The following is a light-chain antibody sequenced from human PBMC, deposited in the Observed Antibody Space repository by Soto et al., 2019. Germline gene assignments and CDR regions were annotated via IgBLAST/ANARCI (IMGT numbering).Light chain of an antibody. Sequence: EIVMTQSPATLSVSPGERATLSCRASQSVTTNLAWYQQRPGQTPRLLIYGVSTRATGIPTRFGGSGSGTEFTLTISSLQSEDFAVYYCQQYINWPRTFGQGTKVEIK. CDR2: GVS. J-gene: IGKJ1*01. CDR1: QSVTTN. V-gene: IGKV3-15*01. CDR3: QQYINWPRT.